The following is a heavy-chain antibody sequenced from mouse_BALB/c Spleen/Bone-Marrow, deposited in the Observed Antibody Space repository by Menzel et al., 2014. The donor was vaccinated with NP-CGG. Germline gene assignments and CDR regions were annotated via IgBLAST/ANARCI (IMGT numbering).Heavy chain of an antibody. J-gene: IGHJ2*01. CDR2: IYPGDGDT. Sequence: VKVVESGAELVRPGSSVKISCKASGYAFSNYWMNWVKRRPGQGLERIGQIYPGDGDTNYNGKLKGKATLTADKSSSTAYMQLSSLTSEDSAVYFCARGRGWYFDYWGQGTTLTVSS. D-gene: IGHD2-3*01. V-gene: IGHV1-80*01. CDR1: GYAFSNYW. CDR3: ARGRGWYFDY.